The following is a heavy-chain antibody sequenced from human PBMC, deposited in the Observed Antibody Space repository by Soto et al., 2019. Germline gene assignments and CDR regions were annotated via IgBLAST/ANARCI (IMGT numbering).Heavy chain of an antibody. J-gene: IGHJ3*02. CDR1: GFTFSSYS. Sequence: GGSLRLSCAASGFTFSSYSMNWVRQAPGKGLEWVSYISSSSSTIYYADSVKGRFTISRDNAKNSLYLQMNSLRAEDTALYYCAKDISSSWGDDAFDIWGQGTMVTVSS. D-gene: IGHD6-13*01. V-gene: IGHV3-48*04. CDR2: ISSSSSTI. CDR3: AKDISSSWGDDAFDI.